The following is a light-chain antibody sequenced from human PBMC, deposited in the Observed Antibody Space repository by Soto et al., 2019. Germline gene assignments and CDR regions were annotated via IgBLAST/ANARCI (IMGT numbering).Light chain of an antibody. CDR2: GAS. Sequence: DIVMTQSPATLSVAPGERVTFSCRASQGVSRKLAWYQHKPGQAPRLLISGASTGATGIPARFSGSGSGTEFTLTISSLQSEDFAIYYCQQYTNWPPVTFGQGTKADI. CDR1: QGVSRK. V-gene: IGKV3-15*01. CDR3: QQYTNWPPVT. J-gene: IGKJ1*01.